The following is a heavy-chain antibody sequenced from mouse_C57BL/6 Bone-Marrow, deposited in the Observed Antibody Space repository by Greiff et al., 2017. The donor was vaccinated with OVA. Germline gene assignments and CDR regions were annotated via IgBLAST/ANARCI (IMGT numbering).Heavy chain of an antibody. CDR2: IYPGNSDT. CDR1: GYTFTSYW. V-gene: IGHV1-5*01. CDR3: TNYYGSSSPFDY. D-gene: IGHD1-1*01. Sequence: VQLQQPGAELVMPGASVKLSCKASGYTFTSYWMHWVKQRPGQGLEWIGAIYPGNSDTSYNQKFKGKAKLTAVTSASTAYMELSSLTNEDSAVYYCTNYYGSSSPFDYWGQGTTLTVSS. J-gene: IGHJ2*01.